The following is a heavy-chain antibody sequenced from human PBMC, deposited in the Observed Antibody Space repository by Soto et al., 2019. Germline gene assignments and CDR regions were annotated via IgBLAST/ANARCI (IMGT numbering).Heavy chain of an antibody. D-gene: IGHD4-17*01. V-gene: IGHV4-30-4*01. Sequence: QLQLRESGPGLVKPSETLSLTCTVSGGSISGGVGGLYYWSWVRQPPGKGLEWIGYIYDSGSTYSNPSLKGRVTISVYTSKNQFSLRLSSVTAADTAVYYCAREVIPLTTDWYFDLWGRGTLVTVSS. CDR2: IYDSGST. J-gene: IGHJ2*01. CDR1: GGSISGGVGGLYY. CDR3: AREVIPLTTDWYFDL.